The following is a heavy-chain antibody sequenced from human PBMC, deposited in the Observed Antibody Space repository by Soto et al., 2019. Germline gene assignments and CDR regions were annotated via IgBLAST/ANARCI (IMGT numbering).Heavy chain of an antibody. V-gene: IGHV1-18*01. CDR2: ISAYNGNT. J-gene: IGHJ5*02. Sequence: ASVKVSCKASGYTFTSYGISWVRQAPGQGLEWMGWISAYNGNTNYAQKLQGRVTMTTDTSTSTAYMELRSLRSDDTAVYYCASAPSASPRNWFDPWGQGTLVAVSS. CDR1: GYTFTSYG. CDR3: ASAPSASPRNWFDP.